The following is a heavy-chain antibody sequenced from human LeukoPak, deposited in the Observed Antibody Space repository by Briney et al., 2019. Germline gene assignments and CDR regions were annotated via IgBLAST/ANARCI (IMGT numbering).Heavy chain of an antibody. V-gene: IGHV1-69*01. D-gene: IGHD2-21*02. J-gene: IGHJ5*02. CDR3: ARAPSLVVTASPWLGWFDP. CDR2: IISIFGTA. CDR1: GGTFSSYA. Sequence: GSSVKVSCKAAGGTFSSYAISWVRQAPGQGLEWMGGIISIFGTAKYAQRFQGRVTITADELTRTAYMELSSLRSEDTAVYYCARAPSLVVTASPWLGWFDPWGQGTLVTVSS.